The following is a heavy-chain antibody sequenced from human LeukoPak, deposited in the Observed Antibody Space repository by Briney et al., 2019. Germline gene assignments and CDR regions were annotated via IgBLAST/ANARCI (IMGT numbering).Heavy chain of an antibody. V-gene: IGHV3-74*01. CDR2: INSDGSYT. CDR3: ARADNWQSGGA. D-gene: IGHD1-1*01. CDR1: GFSLSNYW. Sequence: GGSLRLSCEASGFSLSNYWMYGGRQAPGKGLVWVSRINSDGSYTDYADSAKGRFTISRDNAKDTLYLQMNSLRADDTAVYYCARADNWQSGGAWGQGTLVTVSS. J-gene: IGHJ5*02.